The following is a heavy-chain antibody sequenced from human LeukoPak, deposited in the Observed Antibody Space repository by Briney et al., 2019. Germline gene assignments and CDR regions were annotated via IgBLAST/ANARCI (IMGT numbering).Heavy chain of an antibody. CDR3: ATYPTYYYDSSGYPPFDY. V-gene: IGHV1-69*06. CDR2: NIPIFGTA. Sequence: GASVKVSCTASGGTFSSYAISWVRQAPGQGLEWMGGNIPIFGTANYAQKFQGRVTMTEDTSTDTAYMELSSLRSEDTAVYYCATYPTYYYDSSGYPPFDYWGQGTLVTVSS. CDR1: GGTFSSYA. D-gene: IGHD3-22*01. J-gene: IGHJ4*02.